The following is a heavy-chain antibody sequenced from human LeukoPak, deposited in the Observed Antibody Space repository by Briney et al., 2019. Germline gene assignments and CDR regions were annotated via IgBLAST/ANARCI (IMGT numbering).Heavy chain of an antibody. D-gene: IGHD2-21*01. Sequence: SETLSLTCTVSGNSISSYYWSWIRQPPGKGLEWIGYIHYSGSTNYNPSLKSRVTISVDTSKNQFSLKLSSVTDADTAVYYCARSLISPTYWYFDSWGQGTLVTVSS. V-gene: IGHV4-59*01. J-gene: IGHJ4*02. CDR3: ARSLISPTYWYFDS. CDR2: IHYSGST. CDR1: GNSISSYY.